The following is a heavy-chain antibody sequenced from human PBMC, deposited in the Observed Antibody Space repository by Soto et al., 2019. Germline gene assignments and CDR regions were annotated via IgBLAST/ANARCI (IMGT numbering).Heavy chain of an antibody. D-gene: IGHD3-9*01. CDR2: IYNSGST. J-gene: IGHJ4*02. CDR1: GGSISSSNW. CDR3: ARGSGLTGLFDY. Sequence: QVQLQESGPGLVKPSGTLSLTCAVSGGSISSSNWWSWVRQPPGKGLEWIGEIYNSGSTNYNPSLKSRVTISVDQSKNQFYLELSSVTAADTAVYYCARGSGLTGLFDYWGQGTLVTVSS. V-gene: IGHV4-4*02.